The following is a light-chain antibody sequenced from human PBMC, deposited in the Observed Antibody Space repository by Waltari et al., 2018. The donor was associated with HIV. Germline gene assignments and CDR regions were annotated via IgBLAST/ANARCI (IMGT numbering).Light chain of an antibody. J-gene: IGLJ3*02. CDR2: STT. V-gene: IGLV1-44*01. CDR1: SSNIEINT. Sequence: QSVLTQPPSASGTPGQRVTISCSGSSSNIEINTVSWYQQFPGTAPQLRTYSTTQRPSGVPDRFSGSKSGTSAALAISGLQSEDEADYYCATWDDSLNGPVFGGGTKLTVL. CDR3: ATWDDSLNGPV.